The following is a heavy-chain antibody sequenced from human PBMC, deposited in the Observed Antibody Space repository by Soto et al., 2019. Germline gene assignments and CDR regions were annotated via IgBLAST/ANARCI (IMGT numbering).Heavy chain of an antibody. V-gene: IGHV4-38-2*01. CDR3: VGYYDSSGYIRADY. CDR1: GYSISSGYY. J-gene: IGHJ4*02. Sequence: SETLSLTCAVSGYSISSGYYWGWLRQPPGKGLEWIGSIYYSGSTYYNPSLKSRVTISVDTSKNQFSLKLSSVTAADTAVYYCVGYYDSSGYIRADYWGQGTLVTVSS. D-gene: IGHD3-22*01. CDR2: IYYSGST.